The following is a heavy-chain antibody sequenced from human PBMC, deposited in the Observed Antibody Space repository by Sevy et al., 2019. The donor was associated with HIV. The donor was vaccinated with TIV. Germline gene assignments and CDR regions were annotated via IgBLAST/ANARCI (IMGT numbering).Heavy chain of an antibody. Sequence: GGSLRLSCAASGFTFSSYWMSWVRQAPGKGLEWVANIKQDGSEKYYVDSVKGRFTISRDNAKNSRYLQMNSLRAEDTAVYYCARGGEDIVVVPAGDDAFDIWGQGTMVTVSS. CDR3: ARGGEDIVVVPAGDDAFDI. CDR2: IKQDGSEK. CDR1: GFTFSSYW. J-gene: IGHJ3*02. D-gene: IGHD2-2*01. V-gene: IGHV3-7*01.